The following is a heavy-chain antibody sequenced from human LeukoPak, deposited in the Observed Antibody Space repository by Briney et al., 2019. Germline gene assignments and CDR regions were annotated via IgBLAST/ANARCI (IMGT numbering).Heavy chain of an antibody. CDR3: ARGPGARWKNLFDP. Sequence: GASVKVSCKASGYTFTSYDINWVRQATGQGLEWMGWMNPNSGNTGYAQKFQGRVTITRNTSISTAYMELSSLRSEDTAVYYWARGPGARWKNLFDPWGQGTLVPGSS. CDR1: GYTFTSYD. D-gene: IGHD1/OR15-1a*01. CDR2: MNPNSGNT. V-gene: IGHV1-8*03. J-gene: IGHJ5*02.